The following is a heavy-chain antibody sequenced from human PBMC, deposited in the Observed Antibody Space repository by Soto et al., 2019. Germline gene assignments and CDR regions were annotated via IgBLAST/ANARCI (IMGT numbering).Heavy chain of an antibody. J-gene: IGHJ4*02. CDR1: GYTFTRYG. V-gene: IGHV1-18*01. CDR3: VRDDIGVGLEH. Sequence: ASVKVSCKASGYTFTRYGITWVRQAPGQGLEWMGWISAHNGNTKYAQKLQGRVTMTTDTSTSTAYMEVRSLRSDDTAVYYCVRDDIGVGLEHWGLGTPVTVTS. CDR2: ISAHNGNT. D-gene: IGHD1-26*01.